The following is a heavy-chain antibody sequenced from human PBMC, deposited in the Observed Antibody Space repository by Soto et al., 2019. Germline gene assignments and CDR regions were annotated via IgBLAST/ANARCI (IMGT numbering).Heavy chain of an antibody. CDR2: IYDSAST. Sequence: PSETLSLSCAVYGGSFSVYYLHWFRQPPGKGQGWIGYIYDSASTNYTPSLQSRLTISTDTSKNPSSLKLTSVTAADTAAYYCATFRRAGTGNWFDPWGQGTLVTVSS. J-gene: IGHJ5*02. CDR1: GGSFSVYY. D-gene: IGHD6-19*01. V-gene: IGHV4-59*01. CDR3: ATFRRAGTGNWFDP.